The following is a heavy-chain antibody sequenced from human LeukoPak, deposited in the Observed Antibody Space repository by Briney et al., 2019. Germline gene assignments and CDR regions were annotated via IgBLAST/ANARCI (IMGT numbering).Heavy chain of an antibody. CDR3: ARGRITMVIFDY. CDR2: IYSGGST. V-gene: IGHV3-66*01. D-gene: IGHD3-10*01. Sequence: GGSLRLSCAASGFTVSSNYMSWVRQAPGKGLEWVSVIYSGGSTYYADSVKGRFTISRDNSKNTLYLQMNSLRAEDTAVYYCARGRITMVIFDYWGQGTLVTVSS. J-gene: IGHJ4*02. CDR1: GFTVSSNY.